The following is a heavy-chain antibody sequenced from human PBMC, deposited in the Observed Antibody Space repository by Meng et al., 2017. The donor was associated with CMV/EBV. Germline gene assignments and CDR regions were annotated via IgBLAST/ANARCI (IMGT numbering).Heavy chain of an antibody. CDR3: ARDRYYDSSGYALSYYFDY. D-gene: IGHD3-22*01. CDR2: ISYDGSNK. CDR1: GFTFSSYA. V-gene: IGHV3-30-3*01. J-gene: IGHJ4*02. Sequence: GGSLRLSCAASGFTFSSYAMHWVRQAPGKGLEWVAVISYDGSNKYYADSVKGRFTISRDNSKDTLYLQMNSLRAEDTAVYYCARDRYYDSSGYALSYYFDYWSQGTLVTVSS.